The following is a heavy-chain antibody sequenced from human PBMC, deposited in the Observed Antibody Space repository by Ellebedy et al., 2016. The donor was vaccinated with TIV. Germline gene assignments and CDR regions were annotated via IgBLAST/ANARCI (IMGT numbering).Heavy chain of an antibody. CDR2: IDSRSGTI. CDR3: ATGGFDALDI. J-gene: IGHJ3*02. D-gene: IGHD3-16*01. CDR1: EFTFSTYD. Sequence: GESLKISCAASEFTFSTYDMNWVRQAPGKGLEWLSYIDSRSGTIHYADSVKGRFTISRDNAKNSLYLQMNSLRVEETAVYYCATGGFDALDIWGQGTMVTVSS. V-gene: IGHV3-48*01.